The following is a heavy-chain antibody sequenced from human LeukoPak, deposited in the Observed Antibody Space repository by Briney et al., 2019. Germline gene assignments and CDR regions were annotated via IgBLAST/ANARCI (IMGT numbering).Heavy chain of an antibody. CDR1: GFTFSSYS. J-gene: IGHJ6*02. CDR2: ISSSRSTT. V-gene: IGHV3-48*02. Sequence: PGGSLRLSCAASGFTFSSYSMNWVRQAPGKGLEWVSSISSSRSTTYYADSVKGRFAISRDNAKNSLYLQMNSLRDEDTAVYYCARGGSGYGDYYYFYGLDVWGQGTTVTVSS. D-gene: IGHD3-22*01. CDR3: ARGGSGYGDYYYFYGLDV.